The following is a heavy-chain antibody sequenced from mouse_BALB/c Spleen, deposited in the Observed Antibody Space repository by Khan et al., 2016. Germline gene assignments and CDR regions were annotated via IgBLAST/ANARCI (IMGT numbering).Heavy chain of an antibody. CDR2: IRYSDST. D-gene: IGHD2-4*01. Sequence: EVQLQESGPGLVKPSQSLSLTCTVTGYSITSDYAWNWIRQFPGNKLEWMGYIRYSDSTNYNPSLKSRISITRDQSKNQFFLQLNSVPTEDTATYYCARGMITTFDYWGQGTTLTVSS. CDR1: GYSITSDYA. J-gene: IGHJ2*01. CDR3: ARGMITTFDY. V-gene: IGHV3-2*02.